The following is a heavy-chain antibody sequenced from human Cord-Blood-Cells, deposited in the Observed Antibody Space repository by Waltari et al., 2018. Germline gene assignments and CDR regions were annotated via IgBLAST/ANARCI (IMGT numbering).Heavy chain of an antibody. Sequence: QAQLVQSGAEVKKPGASVKVSCKVSGYTLTELSMHWVRQAPGKGLEWMGGGEPGDGAKIYAQNFQGRVTMTEDTSTDTAYMELSSLGSEDTAVYYCSTDTGYSGSYYYCGYWGQGTLVTVSS. D-gene: IGHD1-26*01. CDR2: GEPGDGAK. CDR1: GYTLTELS. CDR3: STDTGYSGSYYYCGY. V-gene: IGHV1-24*01. J-gene: IGHJ4*02.